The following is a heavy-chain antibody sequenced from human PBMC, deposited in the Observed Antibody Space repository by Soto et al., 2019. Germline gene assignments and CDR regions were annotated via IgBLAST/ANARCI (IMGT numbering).Heavy chain of an antibody. D-gene: IGHD3-16*01. CDR2: IWYDGSNK. J-gene: IGHJ4*02. V-gene: IGHV3-33*01. CDR3: ARDLPSSFYDYVWGSLDY. CDR1: GFTFSSYG. Sequence: PGGSLRLSCAASGFTFSSYGMHWVRQAPGKGLEWVAVIWYDGSNKYYADSVKGRFTISRDNSKNTLYLQMNSLRAEDTAVYYCARDLPSSFYDYVWGSLDYWRQGT.